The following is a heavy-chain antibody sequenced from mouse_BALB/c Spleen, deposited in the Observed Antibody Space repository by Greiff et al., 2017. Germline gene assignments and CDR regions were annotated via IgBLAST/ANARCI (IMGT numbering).Heavy chain of an antibody. D-gene: IGHD2-4*01. CDR2: IWSGGST. CDR1: GFSLTSYG. J-gene: IGHJ1*01. CDR3: ARNDYDWYFDV. Sequence: VNLVESGPGLVQPSQSLSITCTVSGFSLTSYGVHWVRQSPGKGLEWLGVIWSGGSTDYNAAFISRLSISKDNSKSQVFFKMNSLQANDTAIYYCARNDYDWYFDVWGAGTTVTVSS. V-gene: IGHV2-2*02.